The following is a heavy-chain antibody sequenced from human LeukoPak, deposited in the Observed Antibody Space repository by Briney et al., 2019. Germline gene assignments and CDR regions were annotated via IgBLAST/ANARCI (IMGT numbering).Heavy chain of an antibody. CDR3: ARAGDAFDI. Sequence: PGGSLRLSCAASGFTFSSFGMHWVRQAPGKGLEWVGVIWYDGSDKYYTDSVKGRFTIARDNSKNTLYLQMTSLRAEDTATYYCARAGDAFDIWGQGTMVTVSS. J-gene: IGHJ3*02. CDR1: GFTFSSFG. CDR2: IWYDGSDK. V-gene: IGHV3-33*01.